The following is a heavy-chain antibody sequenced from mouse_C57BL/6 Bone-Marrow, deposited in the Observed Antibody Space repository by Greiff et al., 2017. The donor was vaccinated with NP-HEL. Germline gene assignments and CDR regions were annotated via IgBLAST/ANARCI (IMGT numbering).Heavy chain of an antibody. CDR3: ARWITTVVATRGAMDY. J-gene: IGHJ4*01. D-gene: IGHD1-1*01. Sequence: QVQLQQPGAELVKPGASVKLSCKASGYTFTSYWMHWVKQRPGRGLEWIGRIDPNSGGTKYNEKFKSKATLTVDKPSSTAYMQLSSLTSEDSAVYYCARWITTVVATRGAMDYWGQGTSVTVSS. CDR2: IDPNSGGT. V-gene: IGHV1-72*01. CDR1: GYTFTSYW.